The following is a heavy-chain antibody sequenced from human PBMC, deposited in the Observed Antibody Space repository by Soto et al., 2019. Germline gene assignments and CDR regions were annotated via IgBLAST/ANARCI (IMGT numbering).Heavy chain of an antibody. CDR1: GGTFSSYT. V-gene: IGHV1-69*08. CDR3: ARDYGDYVDAFDI. D-gene: IGHD4-17*01. CDR2: IIPIPGIA. J-gene: IGHJ3*02. Sequence: QVQLVQSGAEVKKPGSSVKVSCKASGGTFSSYTINWVRQAPGQGLEWMGRIIPIPGIASYAQKFQGRLTITPDKSTSTAYMELSSMRSEDTAVYYCARDYGDYVDAFDIWGQGTMVTVSS.